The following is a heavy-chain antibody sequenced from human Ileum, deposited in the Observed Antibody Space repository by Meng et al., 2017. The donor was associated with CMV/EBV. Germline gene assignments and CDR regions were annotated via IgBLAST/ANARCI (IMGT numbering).Heavy chain of an antibody. Sequence: GESLKISCAVSGLTFSNAWMTWVRQAPGKGLEWVGRIKSNSNGGTTNYAAPVKGRFTILRDDSKNTVYLVMNSLKADDTAISYCTTLVTVTTTRLFDYWGQGTMVTVSS. CDR1: GLTFSNAW. D-gene: IGHD2-21*02. CDR2: IKSNSNGGTT. CDR3: TTLVTVTTTRLFDY. V-gene: IGHV3-15*01. J-gene: IGHJ4*02.